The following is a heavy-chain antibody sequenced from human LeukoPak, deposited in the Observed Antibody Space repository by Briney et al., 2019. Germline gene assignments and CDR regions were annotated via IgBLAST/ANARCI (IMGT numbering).Heavy chain of an antibody. CDR1: GFTFSSYA. V-gene: IGHV3-23*01. CDR2: ISGSGGST. CDR3: AKDPGYSSDAYYYFDC. J-gene: IGHJ4*02. D-gene: IGHD6-19*01. Sequence: GGSLRLSCAASGFTFSSYAMSWVRQAPGKGLEWVSAISGSGGSTYYADSVKGRFTISRDNSKNTLYLQMNSLRAEDTAVYYCAKDPGYSSDAYYYFDCWGQGTLVTVSS.